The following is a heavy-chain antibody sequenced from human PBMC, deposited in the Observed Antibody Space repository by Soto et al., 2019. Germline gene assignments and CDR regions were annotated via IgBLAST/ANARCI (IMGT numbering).Heavy chain of an antibody. Sequence: VQLVESGGGVVQPGGSLRLSCSASGFTFSRYAMHWVRHAPGKGLEWVSEITGSTGTTYYADSVKGRFIISRDNSKNTVHLQMNSLRAEDTAVYYCAKDTSSSPYYMDVWGKGTTVTVSS. CDR3: AKDTSSSPYYMDV. V-gene: IGHV3-23*04. CDR1: GFTFSRYA. CDR2: ITGSTGTT. J-gene: IGHJ6*03. D-gene: IGHD2-2*01.